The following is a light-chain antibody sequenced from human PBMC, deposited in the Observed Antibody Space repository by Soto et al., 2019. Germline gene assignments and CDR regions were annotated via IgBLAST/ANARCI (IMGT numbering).Light chain of an antibody. CDR3: ISYAGSNNWV. CDR2: EVS. V-gene: IGLV2-8*01. J-gene: IGLJ3*02. CDR1: SSDVGGYNY. Sequence: QSALTQPPSASGSPGQSVTISCTGTSSDVGGYNYVSWYQQHPGKAPKLMIYEVSKRPSGVPDRLSGSKSGNTSSLTVSGLHAEDEADYYCISYAGSNNWVFGGGTKLTVL.